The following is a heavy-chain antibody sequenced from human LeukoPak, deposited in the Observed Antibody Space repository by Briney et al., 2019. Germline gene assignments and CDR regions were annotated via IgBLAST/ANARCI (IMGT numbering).Heavy chain of an antibody. V-gene: IGHV3-33*01. CDR3: ARGNIAAAGISPFGY. CDR1: GFTFRSYG. J-gene: IGHJ4*02. Sequence: GGALRLSCAASGFTFRSYGLHRVRQAPGKGLEWVAVIWYDGSNKYYADSVKGRFTISRDNSKNTLYLQMNSLRAEDTAVYYCARGNIAAAGISPFGYWGQGTLVTVSS. CDR2: IWYDGSNK. D-gene: IGHD6-13*01.